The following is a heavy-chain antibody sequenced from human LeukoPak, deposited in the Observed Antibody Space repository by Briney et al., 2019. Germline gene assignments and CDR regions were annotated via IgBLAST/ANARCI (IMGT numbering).Heavy chain of an antibody. CDR3: ARHPPRDGSAFDY. CDR2: MYYSGTT. CDR1: GGSISSGSYS. J-gene: IGHJ4*02. V-gene: IGHV4-39*01. Sequence: PSETLSLTCTVSGGSISSGSYSWGWIRQPPGKGLEWVASMYYSGTTFYSPSLKSRVTISVDTSKNQLSLKLGSVTAADTAVYYCARHPPRDGSAFDYWGQGTLVTVSS.